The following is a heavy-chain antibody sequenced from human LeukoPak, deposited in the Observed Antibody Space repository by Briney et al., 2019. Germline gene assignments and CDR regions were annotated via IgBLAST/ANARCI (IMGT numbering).Heavy chain of an antibody. Sequence: GRSLRLSCAASGFTFDDYAMHWVRQAPGKGLEWVSGISWNSGSIGYADSVKGRFTISRDNAKNSLYLQMNSLIAEDTAVYYCARDLSVGATTVGYYYYYMDVWGKGTTVAVSS. CDR3: ARDLSVGATTVGYYYYYMDV. D-gene: IGHD1-26*01. CDR2: ISWNSGSI. V-gene: IGHV3-9*01. CDR1: GFTFDDYA. J-gene: IGHJ6*03.